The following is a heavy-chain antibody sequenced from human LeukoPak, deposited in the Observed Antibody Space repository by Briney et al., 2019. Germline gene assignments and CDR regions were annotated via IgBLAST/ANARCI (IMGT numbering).Heavy chain of an antibody. CDR1: GFTFSSNA. CDR3: ARTTRAYGMDV. CDR2: ISDSGAST. J-gene: IGHJ6*02. Sequence: GGSLRLSCAASGFTFSSNAMSWVRQAPGKGLEWVSAISDSGASTYYADSVKGRFTISRDNSKNTLYLQINSLRAEDTAVYYCARTTRAYGMDVWGQGTTVTVSS. V-gene: IGHV3-23*01.